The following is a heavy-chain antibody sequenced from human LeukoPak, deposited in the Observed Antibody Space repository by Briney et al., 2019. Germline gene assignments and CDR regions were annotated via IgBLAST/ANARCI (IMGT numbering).Heavy chain of an antibody. Sequence: SETLSLTCTVSGGSISSSSYYWGWIRQPPGKGLEWIGSIYYSGSTYYNPSLKSRVTISVDTSKNQFSLKLSSVTAADTAVYYCARGRPNYGVRSGWWGLGLDYWGQGTLVTVSS. V-gene: IGHV4-39*01. J-gene: IGHJ4*02. CDR2: IYYSGST. D-gene: IGHD2-21*02. CDR3: ARGRPNYGVRSGWWGLGLDY. CDR1: GGSISSSSYY.